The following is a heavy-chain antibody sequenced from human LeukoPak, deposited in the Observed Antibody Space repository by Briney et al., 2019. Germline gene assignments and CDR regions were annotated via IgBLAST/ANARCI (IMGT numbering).Heavy chain of an antibody. J-gene: IGHJ4*02. V-gene: IGHV4-39*01. CDR2: IYYSGST. D-gene: IGHD5-18*01. CDR3: ARRPAMATFDY. CDR1: GDSISSSSFY. Sequence: SETLSLTCTVSGDSISSSSFYWGWIRQPPGQGLEWIGTIYYSGSTYYNPSLKSRVTISVDTSKNQFSLKLSSVTAADTAVYYCARRPAMATFDYWGQGTLVTVSS.